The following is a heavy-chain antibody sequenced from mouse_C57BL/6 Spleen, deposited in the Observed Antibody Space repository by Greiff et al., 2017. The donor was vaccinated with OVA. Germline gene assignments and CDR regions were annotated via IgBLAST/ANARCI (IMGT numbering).Heavy chain of an antibody. CDR2: IWWDDDK. D-gene: IGHD1-1*01. J-gene: IGHJ2*01. Sequence: QVTLKESGPGILQPSQTLSLTCSFSGFSLSTFGMGVGWIRQPSGKGLEWLAHIWWDDDKYYNPALKSRLTLSKDTSKNQVFLKIANVDTADTATYYCARIEDYYGSSLSYFDYWGQGTTLTGSS. V-gene: IGHV8-8*01. CDR1: GFSLSTFGMG. CDR3: ARIEDYYGSSLSYFDY.